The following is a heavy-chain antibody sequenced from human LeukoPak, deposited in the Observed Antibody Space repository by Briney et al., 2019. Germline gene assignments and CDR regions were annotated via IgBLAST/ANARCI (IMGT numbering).Heavy chain of an antibody. CDR2: IIPIFGTA. CDR3: ARGPSITMVRGGQWYYYMDV. CDR1: GDTFSSYA. Sequence: GASVKVSCKASGDTFSSYAISWVRQAPGQGLEWMGGIIPIFGTANYAQKFQGRVTITADKSTSTAYMELSSLRSEDTAVYYCARGPSITMVRGGQWYYYMDVWGKGTTVTISS. V-gene: IGHV1-69*06. J-gene: IGHJ6*03. D-gene: IGHD3-10*01.